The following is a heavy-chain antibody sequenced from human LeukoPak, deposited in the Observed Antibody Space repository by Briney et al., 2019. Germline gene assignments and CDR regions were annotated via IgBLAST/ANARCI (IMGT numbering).Heavy chain of an antibody. CDR1: GFTFSSYS. J-gene: IGHJ5*02. V-gene: IGHV3-21*01. CDR3: ARQAMTTASS. D-gene: IGHD4-17*01. Sequence: GGSLRLSCAASGFTFSSYSMNWVRQAPGKGLEWVSSISSSSSYIYYADSVRGRFTISRDNAKNSLYLRMNSLRAEDTAVYYCARQAMTTASSWGQGTLVTVSS. CDR2: ISSSSSYI.